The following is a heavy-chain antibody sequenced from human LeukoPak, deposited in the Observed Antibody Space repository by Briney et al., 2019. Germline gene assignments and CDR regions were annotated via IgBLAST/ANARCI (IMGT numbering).Heavy chain of an antibody. Sequence: PGRSLRLSCAASGLIFSSYQMNWVRQAPGKGLEWISHISTIGGTIYYADSVKGRFTISRDNSKNTLYLQMNSLRAEDTALYYCAKCLRYYYYMDVWGKGTTVTISS. V-gene: IGHV3-48*03. D-gene: IGHD5/OR15-5a*01. CDR1: GLIFSSYQ. J-gene: IGHJ6*03. CDR2: ISTIGGTI. CDR3: AKCLRYYYYMDV.